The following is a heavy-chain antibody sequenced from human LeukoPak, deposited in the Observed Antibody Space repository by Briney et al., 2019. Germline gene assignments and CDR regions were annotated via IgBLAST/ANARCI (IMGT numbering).Heavy chain of an antibody. CDR1: GGSISSGGYY. V-gene: IGHV4-31*03. CDR2: IYYSGST. D-gene: IGHD3-3*01. J-gene: IGHJ4*02. Sequence: PSQTLSLTCTVSGGSISSGGYYWSWIRQHPGKGLEWIGYIYYSGSTYYNPSLKSRVTISVDTSKNQFSLKLSSVTAADTAVYYCASNSAYYDFWSGYYGLPFFEYWGQGTLVTVSS. CDR3: ASNSAYYDFWSGYYGLPFFEY.